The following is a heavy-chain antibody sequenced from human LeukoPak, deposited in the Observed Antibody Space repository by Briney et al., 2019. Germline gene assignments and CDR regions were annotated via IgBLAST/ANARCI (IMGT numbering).Heavy chain of an antibody. CDR3: AKDHFGSGTAMDV. CDR2: ISHNGGDK. CDR1: GFTFSNYA. D-gene: IGHD3-10*01. Sequence: GASLRLSCAASGFTFSNYAMHWVRQAPGKGLEWVAVISHNGGDKYYADSLKGRFTISRDNSKNALFLQMNSLRDEDTGVYYCAKDHFGSGTAMDVWGQGTTVTVSS. J-gene: IGHJ6*02. V-gene: IGHV3-30*18.